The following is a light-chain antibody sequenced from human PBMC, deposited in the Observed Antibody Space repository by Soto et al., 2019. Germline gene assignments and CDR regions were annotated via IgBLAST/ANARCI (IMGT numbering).Light chain of an antibody. Sequence: TLSASVGDRVTITCRASQSISSWLAWYQQKPGKVPKLLIYAASTLQSGVPSRFSGSGSGTDFTLTISSLQSEDFAVYYCQHYNNWPLTFGGGTKVDIK. J-gene: IGKJ4*01. CDR1: QSISSW. CDR2: AAS. CDR3: QHYNNWPLT. V-gene: IGKV1-27*01.